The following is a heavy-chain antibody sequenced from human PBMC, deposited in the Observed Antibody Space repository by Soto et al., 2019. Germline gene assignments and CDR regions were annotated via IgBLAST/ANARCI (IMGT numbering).Heavy chain of an antibody. CDR2: ISTGNGNT. CDR3: ARPPKSYGGNWFDP. V-gene: IGHV1-3*04. D-gene: IGHD4-17*01. Sequence: GASVKVSCKASGYTFTTYAIHWVRQAPGQTLEWMGWISTGNGNTKYSQKFQGRASITSDTSASTVYMELSSLRSEDTAVYYCARPPKSYGGNWFDPWGQGTLVTVSS. CDR1: GYTFTTYA. J-gene: IGHJ5*02.